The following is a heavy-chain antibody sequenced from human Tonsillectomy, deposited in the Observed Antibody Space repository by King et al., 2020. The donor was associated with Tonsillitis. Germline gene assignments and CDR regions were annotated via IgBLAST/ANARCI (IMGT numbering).Heavy chain of an antibody. CDR3: AKDIYSIAVTGSFDY. J-gene: IGHJ4*02. V-gene: IGHV3-23*04. CDR1: TFTFSSYA. Sequence: VQLVESGGGLVQLGGSLRLSCVASTFTFSSYAMSWVRQAPRKGLEWVSAIGESGGSTYYADSVSGRFTISRDNSKNTLYLQMNSLRAEDTAVYYCAKDIYSIAVTGSFDYWGQGTLVTVSS. CDR2: IGESGGST. D-gene: IGHD6-19*01.